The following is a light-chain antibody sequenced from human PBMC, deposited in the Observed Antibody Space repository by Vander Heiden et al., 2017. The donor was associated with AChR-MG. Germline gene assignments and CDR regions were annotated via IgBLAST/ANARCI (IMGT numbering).Light chain of an antibody. J-gene: IGLJ2*01. Sequence: SYVLTQQPSVSVAPGKTAKITCGGNSIGSTSVHWYQQEPGQARVPFVYDDSDRPAGNPERFSGSNSGNTATLTISRVEAGDEADYYCQVWDSSSDHPYVGFGGGTKLTVI. CDR1: SIGSTS. CDR2: DDS. CDR3: QVWDSSSDHPYVG. V-gene: IGLV3-21*03.